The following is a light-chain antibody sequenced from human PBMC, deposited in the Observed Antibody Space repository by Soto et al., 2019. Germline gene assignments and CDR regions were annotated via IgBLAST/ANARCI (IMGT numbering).Light chain of an antibody. V-gene: IGKV3-15*01. CDR2: DVS. Sequence: EIVLTQSPATLSVSGGDSATLCCRAGQGVTTNFAWYQQKSGQSPRLLIYDVSIRATGVPARFSGTGSETDFTLTISGLQSEDSAVYFCQQYNNWPFSFGQGTRLEIK. CDR1: QGVTTN. J-gene: IGKJ5*01. CDR3: QQYNNWPFS.